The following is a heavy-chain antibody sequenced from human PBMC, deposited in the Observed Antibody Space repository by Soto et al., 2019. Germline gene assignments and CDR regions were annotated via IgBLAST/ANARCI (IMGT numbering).Heavy chain of an antibody. CDR1: GGTFSSYR. V-gene: IGHV1-69*13. D-gene: IGHD6-13*01. J-gene: IGHJ6*02. Sequence: SVKVSCKASGGTFSSYRINWVRQAPGQGLEWVGGIVPIYRTADYAQKFQGRVTITADESARTSYMELRSLKSQDTAVYYCARDSTRWFPYYGIDVWGQGTKVTVSS. CDR2: IVPIYRTA. CDR3: ARDSTRWFPYYGIDV.